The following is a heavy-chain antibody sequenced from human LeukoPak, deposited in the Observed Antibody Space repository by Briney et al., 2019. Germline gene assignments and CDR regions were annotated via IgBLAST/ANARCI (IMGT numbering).Heavy chain of an antibody. D-gene: IGHD6-19*01. Sequence: GGSLRLSCGASGFTFGDYAMFWVRLGPGKGLEWVSGISWDSKNIVYAASVKGRFTISRDNAKNSLYLQMNSLRGDDTAFYYCARGNRDSSGFYYYYGMDVWGQGTTVTVSS. CDR2: ISWDSKNI. J-gene: IGHJ6*02. CDR1: GFTFGDYA. CDR3: ARGNRDSSGFYYYYGMDV. V-gene: IGHV3-9*01.